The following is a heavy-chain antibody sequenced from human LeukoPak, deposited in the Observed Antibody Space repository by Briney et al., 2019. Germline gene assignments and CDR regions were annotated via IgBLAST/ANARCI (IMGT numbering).Heavy chain of an antibody. J-gene: IGHJ4*02. CDR2: IREDGTEK. D-gene: IGHD7-27*01. Sequence: GGSLRLSCTASGFTFSGAWMTCVRQDPGKGLEWVANIREDGTEKNYVDSVKGRFTISRDNAKNSLFLQMSNLRDDDTAIYYCARHVGISFWGQGTLVTVSS. CDR1: GFTFSGAW. CDR3: ARHVGISF. V-gene: IGHV3-7*01.